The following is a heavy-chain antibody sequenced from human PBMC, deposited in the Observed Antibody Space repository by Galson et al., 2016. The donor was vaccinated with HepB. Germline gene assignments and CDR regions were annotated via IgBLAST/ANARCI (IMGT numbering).Heavy chain of an antibody. CDR1: GITLSDYY. Sequence: SLRLSCAASGITLSDYYLTWIRQTPERGLEWVSYISPSGSTVFYEDSVQGRFTISRDNAETSMHLQMTRLSVEDTAVYYRVGMGWLNSGFAARGQGTLVSVSA. V-gene: IGHV3-11*01. CDR2: ISPSGSTV. J-gene: IGHJ4*02. CDR3: VGMGWLNSGFAA. D-gene: IGHD3-3*01.